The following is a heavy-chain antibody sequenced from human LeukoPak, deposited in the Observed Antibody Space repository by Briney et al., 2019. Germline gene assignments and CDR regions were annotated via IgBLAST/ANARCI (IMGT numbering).Heavy chain of an antibody. CDR2: IKGDESAR. V-gene: IGHV3-7*01. CDR3: ARDVVGSLDY. CDR1: GFTFSTYW. Sequence: GGSLRLSCAASGFTFSTYWMAWVRQAPGKGLEWVANIKGDESARHQADSVKGRFTISRDNTQNSVYLQMSNLRGDDTAVYYCARDVVGSLDYWGQGTLVTVSS. J-gene: IGHJ4*02. D-gene: IGHD1-26*01.